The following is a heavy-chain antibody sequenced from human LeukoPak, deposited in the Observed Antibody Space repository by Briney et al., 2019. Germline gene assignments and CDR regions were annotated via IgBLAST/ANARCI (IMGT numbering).Heavy chain of an antibody. CDR1: GFTFSSYA. D-gene: IGHD5-12*01. CDR3: AKDLNQWLRVAFDI. V-gene: IGHV3-23*01. J-gene: IGHJ3*02. Sequence: GGSLRLSCAASGFTFSSYAMSWVRRAPGKGLEWVSVISAGGTTYYADSVKGRFTISRDDFKNTVYLQMNSLRAEDTALYYCAKDLNQWLRVAFDIWGQGTMVTVSS. CDR2: ISAGGTT.